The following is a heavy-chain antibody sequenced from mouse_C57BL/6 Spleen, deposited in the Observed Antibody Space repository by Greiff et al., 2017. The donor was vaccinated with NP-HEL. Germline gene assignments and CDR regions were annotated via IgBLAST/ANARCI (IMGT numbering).Heavy chain of an antibody. Sequence: VQLQQSGAELVRPGTSVKVSCKASGYAFTNYLIEWVKQRPGQGLEWIGVINPGSGGTNYNEKFKGKATLTADKSSSTAYMQLSSLTSEDSAVYFCARRGGNYPFAYWGQGTLVTVSA. CDR1: GYAFTNYL. D-gene: IGHD2-1*01. CDR3: ARRGGNYPFAY. CDR2: INPGSGGT. V-gene: IGHV1-54*01. J-gene: IGHJ3*01.